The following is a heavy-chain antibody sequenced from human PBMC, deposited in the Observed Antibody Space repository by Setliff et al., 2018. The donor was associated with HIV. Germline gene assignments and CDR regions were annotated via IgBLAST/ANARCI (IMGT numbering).Heavy chain of an antibody. CDR3: VRGPQWLVQKGRVYYFDY. D-gene: IGHD6-19*01. J-gene: IGHJ4*02. V-gene: IGHV4-30-4*08. CDR1: GGSISSGDYF. CDR2: IYYSGRA. Sequence: SETLSLTCTVSGGSISSGDYFLSWIRQAPGKGLEWIGCIYYSGRAYYNPSLQSRVTISVDTSKNQVSLKLNAMTAADTAVYFCVRGPQWLVQKGRVYYFDYWGQGALGTVSS.